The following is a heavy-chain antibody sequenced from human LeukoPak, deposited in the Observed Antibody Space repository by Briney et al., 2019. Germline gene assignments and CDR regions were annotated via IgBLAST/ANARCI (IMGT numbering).Heavy chain of an antibody. CDR3: ARPGSSGYLY. J-gene: IGHJ4*02. D-gene: IGHD3-22*01. CDR2: ISGSGGGT. V-gene: IGHV3-23*01. CDR1: GFTFSNYA. Sequence: GGSLRLSCAASGFTFSNYAMTWVRQAPGKGLEWVSAISGSGGGTYYTDSVKGRFTISRDNSKNTLYLQMNSLRAEDTAVYYCARPGSSGYLYWGQGTLVTVSS.